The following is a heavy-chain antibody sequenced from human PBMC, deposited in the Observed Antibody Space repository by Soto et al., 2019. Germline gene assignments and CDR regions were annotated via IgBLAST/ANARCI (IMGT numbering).Heavy chain of an antibody. CDR3: ASLNLSFDP. V-gene: IGHV4-34*01. CDR1: GGSFSGYI. CDR2: INSSGSA. Sequence: ADTLSLTCDVYGGSFSGYIWTWIRQTPGKGLQWIGYINSSGSAYYNPSLKRRVTISVHTSKNQFSLNLSSLTAADTAVYYCASLNLSFDPWGQGTLVTVSS. J-gene: IGHJ5*02.